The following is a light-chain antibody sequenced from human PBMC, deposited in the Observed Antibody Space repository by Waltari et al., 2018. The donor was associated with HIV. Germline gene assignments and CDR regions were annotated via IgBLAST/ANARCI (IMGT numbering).Light chain of an antibody. J-gene: IGKJ1*01. CDR2: KAS. CDR3: QQYSTSSPWT. Sequence: DLQMTPSPSPLSTSLGAPITITCRASQNINTWLAWYQQKPGRAPTLLIYKASSLEKGVPSRFSGSGSGTEFTLTISGLQPDDFATYYCQQYSTSSPWTFGQGTKVDI. CDR1: QNINTW. V-gene: IGKV1-5*03.